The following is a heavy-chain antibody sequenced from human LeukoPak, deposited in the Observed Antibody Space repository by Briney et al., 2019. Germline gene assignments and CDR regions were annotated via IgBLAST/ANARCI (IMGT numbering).Heavy chain of an antibody. D-gene: IGHD3-22*01. J-gene: IGHJ6*02. CDR2: ISYDGSNK. Sequence: GGSLRLSCAASGFTFSRDWMHWVRQAPGKGLEWVAVISYDGSNKYYADSVKGRFTISRDNSKNTLYLQMNSLRAEDTAVYYCAKEGYYYDSSGYNYYYGMDVWGQGTTVTVSS. CDR1: GFTFSRDW. V-gene: IGHV3-30*18. CDR3: AKEGYYYDSSGYNYYYGMDV.